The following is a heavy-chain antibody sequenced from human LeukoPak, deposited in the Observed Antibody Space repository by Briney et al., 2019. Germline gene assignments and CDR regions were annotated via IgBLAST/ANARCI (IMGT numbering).Heavy chain of an antibody. Sequence: ASVKVSCKASGYTFTGYYMHWVRQAPGQGLEWMGWINPNSGGTNYAQKLQGRVTMTTDTSTSTAYMELRSLRSDDTAVYYCARDLKYRSYGSRDSSGYYPDYWGQGTLVTVSS. CDR2: INPNSGGT. J-gene: IGHJ4*02. D-gene: IGHD3-22*01. V-gene: IGHV1-2*02. CDR3: ARDLKYRSYGSRDSSGYYPDY. CDR1: GYTFTGYY.